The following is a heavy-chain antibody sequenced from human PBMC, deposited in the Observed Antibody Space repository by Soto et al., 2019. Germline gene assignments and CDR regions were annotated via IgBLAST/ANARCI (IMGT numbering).Heavy chain of an antibody. CDR2: VHSDGSST. D-gene: IGHD2-21*02. V-gene: IGHV3-74*01. CDR3: ARGDKGAFDL. CDR1: GFTFSYYW. J-gene: IGHJ3*01. Sequence: EVQLVESEGGLVQPGGSLRLSCAASGFTFSYYWMHWVRQAPGQGLVWVSRVHSDGSSTTYADSVKGRFTISRDNAKNTVYLHMNSLRAEDTAVYYCARGDKGAFDLWGQGTMVTVSS.